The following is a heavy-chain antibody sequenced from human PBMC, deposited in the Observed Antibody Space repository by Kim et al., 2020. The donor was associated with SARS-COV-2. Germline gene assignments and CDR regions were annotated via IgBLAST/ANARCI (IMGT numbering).Heavy chain of an antibody. CDR3: ARWYYDFWGGYYSAYYYGMDV. J-gene: IGHJ6*02. V-gene: IGHV4-4*02. D-gene: IGHD3-3*01. CDR1: GGSISSSNW. CDR2: IYHSGST. Sequence: SETLSLTCAVSGGSISSSNWWSWVRQPPGKGLEWIGEIYHSGSTNYNPSLKSRVTISVDKSKNQFSLKLSSVTAADTAVYYCARWYYDFWGGYYSAYYYGMDVWGQGTTVTVSS.